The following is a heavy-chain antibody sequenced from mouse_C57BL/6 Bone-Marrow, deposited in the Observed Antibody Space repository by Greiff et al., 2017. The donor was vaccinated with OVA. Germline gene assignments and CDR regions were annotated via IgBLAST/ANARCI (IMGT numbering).Heavy chain of an antibody. V-gene: IGHV6-6*01. CDR1: GFTFSDAW. CDR3: TGGYPYYYAMDY. D-gene: IGHD2-2*01. Sequence: EVHLVESGGGLVQPGGSMKLSCAASGFTFSDAWMDWVRQSPEKGLEWVAEIRNKANNHATYYAESVKGRFTISRDDSKSSVYLQMNSLRAEDTGIYYCTGGYPYYYAMDYWGQGTSVTVSS. CDR2: IRNKANNHAT. J-gene: IGHJ4*01.